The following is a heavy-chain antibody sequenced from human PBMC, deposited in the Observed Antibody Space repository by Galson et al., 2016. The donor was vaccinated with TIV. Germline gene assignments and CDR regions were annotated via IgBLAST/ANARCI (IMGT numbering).Heavy chain of an antibody. CDR1: GFTFSDYV. CDR2: ISSGGSRK. Sequence: SLRLSCAGSGFTFSDYVLNWVRQAPGKGLQWVAFISSGGSRKYVADSVKGRFTISRDNSENALYLQMNNLRPDDTAAYVCAKENDFDSWGQGTLVTFSS. D-gene: IGHD3-16*01. CDR3: AKENDFDS. J-gene: IGHJ5*01. V-gene: IGHV3-30*04.